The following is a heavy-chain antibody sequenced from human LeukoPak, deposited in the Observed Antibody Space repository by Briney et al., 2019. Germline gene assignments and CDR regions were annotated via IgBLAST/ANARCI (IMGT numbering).Heavy chain of an antibody. D-gene: IGHD3-10*01. CDR2: INQGGST. J-gene: IGHJ6*02. CDR3: ARIDYGSGTDYHFGMDV. V-gene: IGHV4-34*01. CDR1: GGSFSTYY. Sequence: SETLSLTCAVYGGSFSTYYWSWIRQPPGKGLEWIGEINQGGSTNYNASLKSRVSMGLDASKNHFSLKLSSVTAADTALYYCARIDYGSGTDYHFGMDVWGQGTTVTVSS.